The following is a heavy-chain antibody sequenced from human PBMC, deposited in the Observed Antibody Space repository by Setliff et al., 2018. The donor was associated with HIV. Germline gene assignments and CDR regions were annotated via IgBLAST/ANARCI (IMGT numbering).Heavy chain of an antibody. V-gene: IGHV1-69*06. J-gene: IGHJ4*02. CDR1: RHNFKTYA. CDR3: ARGLSGAGDEY. CDR2: IIPMFGSA. Sequence: ASVKVSCKASRHNFKTYAFSWVRQAPGQGLEWVGGIIPMFGSANYAQKFQGRVNITVDTFTSTAYMELSGLRSEDTALYYCARGLSGAGDEYWGQGTLVTVSS. D-gene: IGHD3-10*01.